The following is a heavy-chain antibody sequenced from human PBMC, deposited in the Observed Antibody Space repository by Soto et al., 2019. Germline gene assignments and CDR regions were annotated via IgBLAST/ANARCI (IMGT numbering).Heavy chain of an antibody. CDR1: GFTLSDFY. D-gene: IGHD1-26*01. V-gene: IGHV3-11*01. J-gene: IGHJ4*02. CDR2: ISSSGRTI. CDR3: ARNSEHFDY. Sequence: QDHLVESGGGFVNPGGSLRLSCAASGFTLSDFYMSWMRQAPGKGLDCVSYISSSGRTIFYADSVRGRFTISRDNAENSLYLQMNSLLAEDTALYYCARNSEHFDYWGQGTLVTVSS.